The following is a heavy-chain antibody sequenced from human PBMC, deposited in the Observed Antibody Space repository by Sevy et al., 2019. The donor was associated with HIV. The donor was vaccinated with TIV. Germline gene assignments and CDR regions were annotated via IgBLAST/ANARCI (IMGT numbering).Heavy chain of an antibody. CDR1: GFTFSSYE. Sequence: GGSLRLSCAASGFTFSSYEMNWVRQAPGKGLQWVSYISSSGTTIYYVDSVKGRFTISRDNAKNSLYLQMNSLRAEDTAVYYCARDPHSSSWPYYFDYWGQGTLVTVSS. CDR2: ISSSGTTI. D-gene: IGHD6-13*01. J-gene: IGHJ4*02. CDR3: ARDPHSSSWPYYFDY. V-gene: IGHV3-48*03.